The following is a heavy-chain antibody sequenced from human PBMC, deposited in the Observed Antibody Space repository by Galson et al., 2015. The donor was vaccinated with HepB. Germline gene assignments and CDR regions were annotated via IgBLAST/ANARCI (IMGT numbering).Heavy chain of an antibody. V-gene: IGHV3-15*07. Sequence: SLRLSCAASGFTFSNAWMNWVRQAPGKGLEWVGRIKSKTDGGTTDYAAPVKGRFTISRDDSKNTLYLQMNSLKTEDTAVYYCTTGVSSGWYRPDYWGQGTLVTVSS. J-gene: IGHJ4*02. CDR2: IKSKTDGGTT. CDR1: GFTFSNAW. CDR3: TTGVSSGWYRPDY. D-gene: IGHD6-19*01.